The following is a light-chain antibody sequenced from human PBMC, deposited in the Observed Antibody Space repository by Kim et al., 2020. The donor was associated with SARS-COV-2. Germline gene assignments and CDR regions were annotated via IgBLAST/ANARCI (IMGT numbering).Light chain of an antibody. Sequence: GDRVTITCRASQDIRNHLAWYQQKPGKPPKLLIFDASNLEVGVPSRFSGNGSGTDFTLSISSLQPEDYATYFCQQFNNYLLTFGGGTKVDIK. J-gene: IGKJ4*01. CDR3: QQFNNYLLT. CDR1: QDIRNH. V-gene: IGKV1D-13*01. CDR2: DAS.